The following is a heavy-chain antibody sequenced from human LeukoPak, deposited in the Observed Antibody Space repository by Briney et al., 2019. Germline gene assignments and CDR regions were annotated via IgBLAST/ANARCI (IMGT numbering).Heavy chain of an antibody. D-gene: IGHD6-13*01. Sequence: GGSLRLSCAASGFTFSRYWIHWVRQAPGEGLEWVSVIYSGGNTYYADSVKGRFTISRDNSKNTLYLQMNNLRAEDTAVYYCASEGIASFDYWGQGTLVTVSS. CDR1: GFTFSRYW. V-gene: IGHV3-53*01. J-gene: IGHJ4*02. CDR3: ASEGIASFDY. CDR2: IYSGGNT.